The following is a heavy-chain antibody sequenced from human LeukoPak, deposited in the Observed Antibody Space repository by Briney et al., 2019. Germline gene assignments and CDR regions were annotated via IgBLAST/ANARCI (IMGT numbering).Heavy chain of an antibody. CDR1: GYSISSGYY. J-gene: IGHJ4*02. CDR3: ARDHDYGDY. V-gene: IGHV4-38-2*02. Sequence: SETLSLTCTVSGYSISSGYYWGWIRQPPGKGLEWIGSIYHSGSTYYNPSLKSRVTISVDTSKSQFSLKLSSVTAADTAVYYCARDHDYGDYWGQGTLVTVSS. CDR2: IYHSGST.